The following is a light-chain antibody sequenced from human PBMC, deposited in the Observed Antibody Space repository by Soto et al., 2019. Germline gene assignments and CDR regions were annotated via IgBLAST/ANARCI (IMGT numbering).Light chain of an antibody. CDR3: QQYNSYS. J-gene: IGKJ1*01. CDR2: AAS. V-gene: IGKV1-9*01. Sequence: DIRLTQSPSFLSSSLGDRVTITCRASQGISTYLAWYQQKPGKAPKLLIYAASTLQSGVPLSFSGSGSGTEFTLTISSLQPDDFATYYCQQYNSYSFGQGTKVDI. CDR1: QGISTY.